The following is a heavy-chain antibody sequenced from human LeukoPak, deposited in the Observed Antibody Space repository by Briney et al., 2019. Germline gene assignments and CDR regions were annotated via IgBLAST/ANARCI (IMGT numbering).Heavy chain of an antibody. J-gene: IGHJ5*02. CDR3: ARPRRVYCSSTSYAGEAWFDP. V-gene: IGHV1-69*13. Sequence: EASVKVSCTASGGTFSSYAISWVRQAPGQGLEWMGGIITIFGTANYAQKFQGRVTITADESTRAAYMELSSLRSEDTAVYYRARPRRVYCSSTSYAGEAWFDPWGQGTLVTVSS. D-gene: IGHD2-2*01. CDR1: GGTFSSYA. CDR2: IITIFGTA.